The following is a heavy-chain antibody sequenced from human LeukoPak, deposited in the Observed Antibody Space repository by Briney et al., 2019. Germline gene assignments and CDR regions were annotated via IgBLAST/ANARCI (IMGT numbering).Heavy chain of an antibody. CDR1: GFTFRTYW. D-gene: IGHD5-24*01. V-gene: IGHV3-7*01. CDR2: IKQDGSEN. Sequence: GGSLRLSCAASGFTFRTYWMSWVRQAPGKGLEWVANIKQDGSENYYVDSVKGRFTISRDNAKNSLFLQMNSLRAEDTAVYYCARDKLQGATLFDYWGQGTLVTVSS. J-gene: IGHJ4*02. CDR3: ARDKLQGATLFDY.